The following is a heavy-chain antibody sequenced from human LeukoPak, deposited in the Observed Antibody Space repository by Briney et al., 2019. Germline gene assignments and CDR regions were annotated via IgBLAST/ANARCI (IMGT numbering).Heavy chain of an antibody. J-gene: IGHJ3*02. D-gene: IGHD6-13*01. Sequence: GGSLRLSCAASGFTFSSYWMHWVRHAPGKGLVWVSRINTDGSSTTYADSVKGRFTISRDNAKNTLYLQMNSLRAEDTAVYYCARVRAATGTYAFDIWGQGTMVTVSS. V-gene: IGHV3-74*01. CDR3: ARVRAATGTYAFDI. CDR2: INTDGSST. CDR1: GFTFSSYW.